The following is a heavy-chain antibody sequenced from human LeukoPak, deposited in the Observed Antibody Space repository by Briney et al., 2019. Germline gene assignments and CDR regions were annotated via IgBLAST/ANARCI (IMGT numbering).Heavy chain of an antibody. D-gene: IGHD3-3*01. CDR2: ISYDGSNN. V-gene: IGHV3-30-3*01. CDR3: AKDLSTVLGITIFGVVINGYDY. J-gene: IGHJ4*02. Sequence: QPGRSLRLSCAASGFTFNNNAMHWVRQAPGKGLEWVAVISYDGSNNYYADSVKGRFTISRDNSKNTLYLQMNSLRAEDTAVYYCAKDLSTVLGITIFGVVINGYDYWGQGTLVTVSS. CDR1: GFTFNNNA.